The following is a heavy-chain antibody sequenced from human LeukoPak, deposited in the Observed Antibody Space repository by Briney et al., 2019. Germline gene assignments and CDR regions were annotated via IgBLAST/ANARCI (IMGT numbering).Heavy chain of an antibody. Sequence: ASVKLSCTTSGYTFTGYYMHWVRQAPGQGLEWMGWINPNSGGTNPNSGAKNYAQKFQGRVTMTRDPSISTAYVELSRLTSDDTAVYYCARDMRRGRDYYGSGTLEYWGQGTLVTVSS. CDR3: ARDMRRGRDYYGSGTLEY. CDR2: INPNSGGTNPNSGAK. V-gene: IGHV1-2*02. J-gene: IGHJ4*02. CDR1: GYTFTGYY. D-gene: IGHD3-10*01.